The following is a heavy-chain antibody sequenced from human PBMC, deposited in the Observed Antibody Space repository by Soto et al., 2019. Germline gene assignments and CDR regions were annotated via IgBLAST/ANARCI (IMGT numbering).Heavy chain of an antibody. J-gene: IGHJ6*02. CDR1: GGSVSSGSYS. CDR3: ASLMGSGWSNYYYYGMDV. V-gene: IGHV4-61*01. CDR2: IYYSGST. Sequence: PWETMSLTCTVSGGSVSSGSYSWSWIRQPPGKGLEWIGYIYYSGSTNYNPSLKSRVTISVDTSKNQFSLKLSSVTAADTAVYYCASLMGSGWSNYYYYGMDVWGQGTTVTVSS. D-gene: IGHD6-19*01.